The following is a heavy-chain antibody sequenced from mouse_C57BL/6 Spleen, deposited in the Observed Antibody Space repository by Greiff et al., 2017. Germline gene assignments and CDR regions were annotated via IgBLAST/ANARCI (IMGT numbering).Heavy chain of an antibody. J-gene: IGHJ3*01. CDR2: INPYNGGT. CDR3: ARGGYYGKGFAY. V-gene: IGHV1-19*01. Sequence: EVQLQQSGPVLVKPGASVKMSCKASGYTFTDYYMNWVKQSHGTSLEWIGVINPYNGGTSYNQKFKGKATLTVDKSPSTAYMELNSLTSEDSAVYYCARGGYYGKGFAYWGQGTLVTVSA. D-gene: IGHD2-1*01. CDR1: GYTFTDYY.